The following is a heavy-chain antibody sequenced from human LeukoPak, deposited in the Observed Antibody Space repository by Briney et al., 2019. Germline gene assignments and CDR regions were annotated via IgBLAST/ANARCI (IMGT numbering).Heavy chain of an antibody. Sequence: GGSLRLSCAASGFTFDDYAMHWVRQAPGKGLEWVSGISWNSGSIGYADSVKGRFTISRDNAKNSLYLQMNSLRAEDLALYYCAKDLGAAVKRAFDIWGQGTMVTVSS. D-gene: IGHD6-13*01. CDR1: GFTFDDYA. CDR2: ISWNSGSI. CDR3: AKDLGAAVKRAFDI. J-gene: IGHJ3*02. V-gene: IGHV3-9*03.